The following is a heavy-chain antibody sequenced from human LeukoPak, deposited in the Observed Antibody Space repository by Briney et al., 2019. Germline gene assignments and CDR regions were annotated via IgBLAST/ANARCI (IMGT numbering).Heavy chain of an antibody. CDR1: GFTFSSYW. D-gene: IGHD2-8*02. CDR2: IKQDGSEK. V-gene: IGHV3-7*01. Sequence: GGSLRLSCAASGFTFSSYWMSWVRQAPGKGLEWVANIKQDGSEKYYVDSVKGRFTISRDNAKNSLYLQMKSLRAEDTAVYYCARGKKGRTVLSPPNAFDIWGQGTMVTVSS. CDR3: ARGKKGRTVLSPPNAFDI. J-gene: IGHJ3*02.